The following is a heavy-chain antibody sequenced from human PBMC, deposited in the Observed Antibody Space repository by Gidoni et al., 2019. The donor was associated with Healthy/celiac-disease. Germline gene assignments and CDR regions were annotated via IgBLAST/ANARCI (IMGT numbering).Heavy chain of an antibody. D-gene: IGHD6-19*01. V-gene: IGHV4-39*01. CDR1: GGSISSRSYY. CDR2: IYYSGST. J-gene: IGHJ4*02. CDR3: ASEGIAVAGIYPNYEY. Sequence: QLQLQESGPGLVKPSETLSLTCTVSGGSISSRSYYWGWIRQPPGKGLEWIGSIYYSGSTYYNPSLKSRVTISVDTSKNQFSLKLSSVTAADTAVYYCASEGIAVAGIYPNYEYWGQGTLVTVSS.